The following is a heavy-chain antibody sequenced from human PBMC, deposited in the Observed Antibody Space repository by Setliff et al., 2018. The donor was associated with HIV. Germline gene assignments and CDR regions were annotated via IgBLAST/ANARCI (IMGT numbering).Heavy chain of an antibody. CDR2: INSASGGT. J-gene: IGHJ3*02. V-gene: IGHV1-2*02. CDR3: ARDYLHVFDI. CDR1: GYTLTDNY. Sequence: ASVKVSCKASGYTLTDNYIHWVRQAPGQGLEWMGWINSASGGTNYAQNFQGRVTVTRYTSINTDYVELNSLKSDDTAVYYCARDYLHVFDIWGQGTMVTVSS.